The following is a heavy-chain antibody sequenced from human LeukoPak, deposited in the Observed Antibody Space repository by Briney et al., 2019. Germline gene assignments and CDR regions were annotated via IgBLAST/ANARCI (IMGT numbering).Heavy chain of an antibody. Sequence: LPGGSLRLSCSASGVTFSSYAMHWVRQAPGKGLEYVSAISSNGGSTYYADSVKGRFTISRDNSKNTLYLQMSSLRAEDTAVYYCVKDLRVRSSSDAFDIWGQGTMVTVSS. CDR2: ISSNGGST. CDR1: GVTFSSYA. J-gene: IGHJ3*02. V-gene: IGHV3-64D*06. D-gene: IGHD6-13*01. CDR3: VKDLRVRSSSDAFDI.